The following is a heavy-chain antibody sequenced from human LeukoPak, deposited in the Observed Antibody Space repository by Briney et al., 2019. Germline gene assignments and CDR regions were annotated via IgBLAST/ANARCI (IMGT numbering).Heavy chain of an antibody. J-gene: IGHJ4*02. V-gene: IGHV3-66*01. D-gene: IGHD1-26*01. Sequence: GGSLRLSCAASGFTVSRNYMSWVRQAPGKGLEWVSVIYSGGSTYYADSVKGRFTISRDNSKNTLYLQMNSLRAEDTAVYYCARTNSGSYSGIDYWGQGTLVTVSS. CDR1: GFTVSRNY. CDR2: IYSGGST. CDR3: ARTNSGSYSGIDY.